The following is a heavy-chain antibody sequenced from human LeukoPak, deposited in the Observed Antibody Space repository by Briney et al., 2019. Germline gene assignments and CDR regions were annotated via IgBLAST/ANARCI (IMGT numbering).Heavy chain of an antibody. CDR3: ARHALATVTDPSFDY. J-gene: IGHJ4*02. V-gene: IGHV4-39*01. CDR2: LYHSGST. CDR1: GGSISTPGYY. Sequence: SETLSLTCTVSGGSISTPGYYWGWIRQPPGMGLEWIGSLYHSGSTYYKPSLKSRATISVDKSKNQCSLKLRSVTAADTAVYYCARHALATVTDPSFDYWGQGTLVTVSS. D-gene: IGHD2-21*02.